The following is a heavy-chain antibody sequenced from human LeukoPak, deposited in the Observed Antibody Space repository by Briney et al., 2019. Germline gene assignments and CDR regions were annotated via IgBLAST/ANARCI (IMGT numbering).Heavy chain of an antibody. CDR1: GFTFSSYS. J-gene: IGHJ6*02. Sequence: PGGSLRLSCAASGFTFSSYSMNWVRQAPGKGLEWVSSISSSSSYIYYADSVKGRSTISRDNAKNSLYLQMNSLRAEDTAVYYCARAPRPANDYGDYYYYYGMDVWGQGTTVTVSS. V-gene: IGHV3-21*01. D-gene: IGHD4-17*01. CDR3: ARAPRPANDYGDYYYYYGMDV. CDR2: ISSSSSYI.